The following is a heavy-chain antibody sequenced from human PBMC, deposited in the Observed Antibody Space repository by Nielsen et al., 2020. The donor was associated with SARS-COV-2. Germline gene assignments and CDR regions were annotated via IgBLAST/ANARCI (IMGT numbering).Heavy chain of an antibody. CDR3: ARIQAGYTAGAVDY. Sequence: SGPTLVKPTQTLTLTCTFSGFSLRTSGMRVSWIRQPPGKALEWLARIDWDGDKFYSTSLKTRLTISKDTSKNQVVLTMTNMDPVDTATYYCARIQAGYTAGAVDYWGQGTLVTVSS. CDR1: GFSLRTSGMR. V-gene: IGHV2-70*04. D-gene: IGHD5-18*01. CDR2: IDWDGDK. J-gene: IGHJ4*02.